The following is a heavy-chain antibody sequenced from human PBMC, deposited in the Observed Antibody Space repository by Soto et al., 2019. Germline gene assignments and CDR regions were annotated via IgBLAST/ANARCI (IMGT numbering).Heavy chain of an antibody. CDR2: ISKSDYT. J-gene: IGHJ4*02. V-gene: IGHV3-21*01. CDR3: ARDFVYYDSSGYSRYFDY. Sequence: PWGSLRLSCTVSGFSFNNYGINFFRQSPVKWLEWVSSISKSDYTYYSDSVKGRFTISRDNAKNSLYLQMNSLRDEDTAVYYCARDFVYYDSSGYSRYFDYWGQGTLVTVSS. CDR1: GFSFNNYG. D-gene: IGHD3-22*01.